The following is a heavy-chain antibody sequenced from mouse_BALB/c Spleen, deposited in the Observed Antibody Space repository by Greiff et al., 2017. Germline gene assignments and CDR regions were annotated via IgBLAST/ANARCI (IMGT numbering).Heavy chain of an antibody. D-gene: IGHD2-14*01. CDR1: GYTFTSYW. CDR3: HRYDDDMDY. J-gene: IGHJ4*01. Sequence: VQLQQPGAELVRPGASVKLSCKASGYTFTSYWINWVKQRPGQGLEWIGNICPSDSYTNYNQKFKDKATLTVDKSSSTAYMQLSSPTSEDSAVYYCHRYDDDMDYWGQGTSVTVSS. V-gene: IGHV1-69*02. CDR2: ICPSDSYT.